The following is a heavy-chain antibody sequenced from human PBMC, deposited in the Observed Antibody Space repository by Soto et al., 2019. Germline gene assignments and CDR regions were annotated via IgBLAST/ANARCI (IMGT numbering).Heavy chain of an antibody. CDR2: ISGSGGST. J-gene: IGHJ4*02. CDR3: AKVGYQLLKRWERGDSYGYVDY. V-gene: IGHV3-23*01. Sequence: GGSLRLSCAASGFTFSGYAMSWVRQAPGKGLEWVSAISGSGGSTYYADSGKGRFTISRDNSKNTLYLQMNSLRAEDTAVYYCAKVGYQLLKRWERGDSYGYVDYWGQGTLVTVSS. D-gene: IGHD5-18*01. CDR1: GFTFSGYA.